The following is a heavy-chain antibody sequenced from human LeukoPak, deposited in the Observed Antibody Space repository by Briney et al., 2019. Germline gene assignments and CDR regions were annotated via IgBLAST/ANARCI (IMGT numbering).Heavy chain of an antibody. CDR3: ARDRGGSYSAIDY. D-gene: IGHD1-26*01. Sequence: GGSLRLSCAASGFTFSSYAMSWVGQAPGTGLEWVSAISGSGGSTYDADSVKGRFTISRDNAKNSLYLQMNSLRAEDTAVYYCARDRGGSYSAIDYWGQGTLVTVSS. J-gene: IGHJ4*02. V-gene: IGHV3-23*01. CDR2: ISGSGGST. CDR1: GFTFSSYA.